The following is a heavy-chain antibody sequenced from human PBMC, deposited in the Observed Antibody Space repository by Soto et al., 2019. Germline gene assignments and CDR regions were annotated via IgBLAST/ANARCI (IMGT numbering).Heavy chain of an antibody. D-gene: IGHD3-22*01. CDR2: IKDDGRDK. Sequence: EVQLVESGGALVQPGGSLTLTCAASGFIFRSYWMSWVRQAPGKGLEWVANIKDDGRDKYYVESVKGRFTISRDNAKNSLYLQMNSLRADDTAVYYCARDRGSGFDFSWGQGTLVTVSS. V-gene: IGHV3-7*01. J-gene: IGHJ5*02. CDR1: GFIFRSYW. CDR3: ARDRGSGFDFS.